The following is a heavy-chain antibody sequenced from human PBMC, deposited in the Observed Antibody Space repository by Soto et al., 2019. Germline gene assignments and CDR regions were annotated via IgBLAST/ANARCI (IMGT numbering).Heavy chain of an antibody. CDR1: GFTFSSYW. Sequence: EVQLVESGGGLVQPGGSLRLACAASGFTFSSYWMHWVRQAPGKGLVWVSRINSDGSSTSDADSVKGRFTISRDNAKNTLYLQMNSLRAEDTAVYYCARGRKPYSSGSPTADYWGQGTLVTVSS. V-gene: IGHV3-74*01. CDR3: ARGRKPYSSGSPTADY. J-gene: IGHJ4*02. D-gene: IGHD6-19*01. CDR2: INSDGSST.